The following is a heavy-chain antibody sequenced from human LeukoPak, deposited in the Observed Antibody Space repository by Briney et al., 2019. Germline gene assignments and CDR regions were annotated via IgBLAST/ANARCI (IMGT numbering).Heavy chain of an antibody. J-gene: IGHJ6*02. CDR3: AREEILEPDYYYYGMDV. CDR2: IYSGGST. V-gene: IGHV3-53*01. Sequence: GGSLRLSCAASGFTVSSNYMSWVRQAPGKGLEWVSVIYSGGSTYYADSVKGRFTISRDNSKNTLYLRMNSLRAEDTAVYYCAREEILEPDYYYYGMDVWGQGTTVTVSS. D-gene: IGHD1-1*01. CDR1: GFTVSSNY.